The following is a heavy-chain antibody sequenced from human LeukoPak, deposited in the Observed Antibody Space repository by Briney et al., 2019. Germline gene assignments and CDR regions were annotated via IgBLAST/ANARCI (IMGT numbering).Heavy chain of an antibody. D-gene: IGHD6-13*01. CDR1: GFTFSSYS. CDR3: ARVAEAAAFDY. J-gene: IGHJ4*02. V-gene: IGHV3-21*01. CDR2: ISSSGRYT. Sequence: PGGSLRLSCAASGFTFSSYSMNWVRQAPGKGLEWVSSISSSGRYTYYSDSVKGRFTISRDNAKNSLYPQMNSLRAEDTAVYYCARVAEAAAFDYWGQGTLVTVSA.